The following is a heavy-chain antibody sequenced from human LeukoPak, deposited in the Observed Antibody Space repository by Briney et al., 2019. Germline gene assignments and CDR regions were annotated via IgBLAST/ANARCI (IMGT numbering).Heavy chain of an antibody. Sequence: GGPLRLSCAASGFTFSSYEMNWVRQAPGKGLEWVSYISSSGSTIYYANSVKGRFTISRDNAKNSLYLQMNSLRAEDTAVYYCARDMITSRDWGQGTLVTVSS. D-gene: IGHD3-16*01. J-gene: IGHJ4*02. CDR2: ISSSGSTI. V-gene: IGHV3-48*03. CDR3: ARDMITSRD. CDR1: GFTFSSYE.